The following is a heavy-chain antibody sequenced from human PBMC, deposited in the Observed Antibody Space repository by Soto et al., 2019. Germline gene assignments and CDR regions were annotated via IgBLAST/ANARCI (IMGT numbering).Heavy chain of an antibody. J-gene: IGHJ6*02. CDR2: INPSGGNT. CDR3: AADRYYGSGSYLGPDYYYYGMDV. CDR1: GYTFTSYY. V-gene: IGHV1-46*01. Sequence: GASVKVSCKASGYTFTSYYMHWVRQAPGQGLEWMGIINPSGGNTSYAQKFQERVTITRDTSTSTAYMELSSLRSEDTAVYYCAADRYYGSGSYLGPDYYYYGMDVWGQGTTVTVSS. D-gene: IGHD3-10*01.